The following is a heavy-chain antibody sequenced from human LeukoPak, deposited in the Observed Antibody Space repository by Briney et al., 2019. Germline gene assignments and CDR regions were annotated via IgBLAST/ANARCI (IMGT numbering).Heavy chain of an antibody. CDR2: IYYSGST. V-gene: IGHV4-59*01. CDR3: ASLRFLEWGFDY. CDR1: GGSISSYY. D-gene: IGHD3-3*01. Sequence: SETLSLTCTVSGGSISSYYWTWIWQPPGKGLEWIGYIYYSGSTNYNPSLKSRVTISVDTSQNQFSLKLSSVTAADTAVYYCASLRFLEWGFDYWGREPWSPSPQ. J-gene: IGHJ4*02.